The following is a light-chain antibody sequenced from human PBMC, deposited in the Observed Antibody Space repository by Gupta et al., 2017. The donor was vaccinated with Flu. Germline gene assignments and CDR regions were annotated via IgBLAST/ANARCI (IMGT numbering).Light chain of an antibody. CDR3: QQNGTPVLT. J-gene: IGKJ1*01. Sequence: PSFSPGGRTTLLCRSSKHGVSSSFLDWQQPNPAPTPMIHVSSASSRATGIPDSFSGSGTETNFTLTIRQPEHFAFAVYHCQQNGTPVLTFGQGTQVEIK. V-gene: IGKV3-20*01. CDR2: SAS. CDR1: KHGVSSSF.